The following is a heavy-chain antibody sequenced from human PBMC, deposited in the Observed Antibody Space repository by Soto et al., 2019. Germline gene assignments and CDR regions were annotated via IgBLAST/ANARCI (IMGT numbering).Heavy chain of an antibody. D-gene: IGHD1-26*01. CDR2: ISAYTGNT. V-gene: IGHV1-18*01. Sequence: ASVKVSCKASGYTFTSYAMHWVRQAPGQRLEWMGWISAYTGNTNYAQKLQGRVTMTTDTSTSTVYMELRSLISDDTAMYYCASGSFDYWGQGTLVTVSS. CDR3: ASGSFDY. J-gene: IGHJ4*02. CDR1: GYTFTSYA.